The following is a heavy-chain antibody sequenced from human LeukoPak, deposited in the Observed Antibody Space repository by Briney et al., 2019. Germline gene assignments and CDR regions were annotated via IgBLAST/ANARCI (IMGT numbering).Heavy chain of an antibody. D-gene: IGHD3-10*01. Sequence: ASVKVSCKASGYTFTSYAMNWVRQAPGQGLEWMGWINTNTGNPTYAQGFTGRFVFPLDTSVSTAYLQICSLKAEDTAVYYCARDITMVRGVITANWFDPWGQGTLVTVSS. V-gene: IGHV7-4-1*01. J-gene: IGHJ5*02. CDR2: INTNTGNP. CDR1: GYTFTSYA. CDR3: ARDITMVRGVITANWFDP.